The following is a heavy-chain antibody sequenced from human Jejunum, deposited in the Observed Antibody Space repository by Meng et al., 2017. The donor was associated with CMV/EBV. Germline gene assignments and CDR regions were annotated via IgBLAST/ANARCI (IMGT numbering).Heavy chain of an antibody. Sequence: AVSGFTAESDIIVWVRQAPGRGLEWVASMRLDQYNKYYLDSVKGRFTISRDSSKTTVYLQMNSLRAEDTAVFYCAKEEGTGSTPDCWGQGTLVTVSS. V-gene: IGHV3-30*02. J-gene: IGHJ4*02. CDR2: MRLDQYNK. CDR3: AKEEGTGSTPDC. D-gene: IGHD1-26*01. CDR1: GFTAESDI.